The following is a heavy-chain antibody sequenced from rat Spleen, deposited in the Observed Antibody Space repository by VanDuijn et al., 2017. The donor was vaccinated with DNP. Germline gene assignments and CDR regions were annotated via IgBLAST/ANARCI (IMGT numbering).Heavy chain of an antibody. CDR3: TRGGGTTSIPGFDY. V-gene: IGHV2-63*01. CDR1: GFSLTSYN. CDR2: MRNNGDT. Sequence: QVQLKESGPGLVQPSQTLSLTCTVSGFSLTSYNVHWVRQPPGQGLDWMGSMRNNGDTSYNSALKSRLSISRDTSKNQVFLKMNSLQTDDTGTYYCTRGGGTTSIPGFDYWGQGVMVTVSS. J-gene: IGHJ2*01. D-gene: IGHD1-4*01.